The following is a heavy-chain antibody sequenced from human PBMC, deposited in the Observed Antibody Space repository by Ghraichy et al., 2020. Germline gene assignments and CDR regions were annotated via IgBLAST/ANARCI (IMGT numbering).Heavy chain of an antibody. Sequence: SEILSLTCTVSGGSISSYYWSWIRQPAGKGLEWIGRIYTSGSTNYNPSLKSRVTMSVDTSKNQFSLKLSSVTAADTAVYYCARERTERYFDWFDTPNYYFDYWGQGTLVTVSS. CDR1: GGSISSYY. CDR2: IYTSGST. D-gene: IGHD3-9*01. J-gene: IGHJ4*02. CDR3: ARERTERYFDWFDTPNYYFDY. V-gene: IGHV4-4*07.